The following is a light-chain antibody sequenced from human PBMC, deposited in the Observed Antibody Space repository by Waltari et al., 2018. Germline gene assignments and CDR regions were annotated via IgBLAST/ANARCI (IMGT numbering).Light chain of an antibody. CDR1: DIGSKR. V-gene: IGLV3-21*04. Sequence: SSVLTQPPSVSVAPGKTARITCSGNDIGSKRVHWYQQKPGQAPVLVIFDDTDRPSGIPAQFSGSNSGNTATLTISRVEAGDEADYYCQVWDSSSVHVVFGGGTKLTVL. CDR3: QVWDSSSVHVV. J-gene: IGLJ2*01. CDR2: DDT.